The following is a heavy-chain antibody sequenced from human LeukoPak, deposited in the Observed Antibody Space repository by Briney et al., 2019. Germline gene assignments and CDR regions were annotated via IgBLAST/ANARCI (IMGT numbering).Heavy chain of an antibody. D-gene: IGHD1-26*01. CDR1: GASIDTRDYY. V-gene: IGHV4-31*03. J-gene: IGHJ5*01. CDR3: ARTQGGHWFDS. CDR2: ISYRGAS. Sequence: PSETLSLTCSASGASIDTRDYYWSWLRQHPVKGLEWIGYISYRGASYNNPSLKSRLTLSIDTSRNQFSLRLTSVTSADTAVYYCARTQGGHWFDSWGQGALVLVSS.